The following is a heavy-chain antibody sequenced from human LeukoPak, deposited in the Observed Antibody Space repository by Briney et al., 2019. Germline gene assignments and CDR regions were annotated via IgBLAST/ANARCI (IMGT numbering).Heavy chain of an antibody. Sequence: PSETLSLTCTVSGDSMNNYYWGWIRQSPGKGPEWIGNVYYTGSTNYKPSLKSRVTMTSDTSKNQFSLRLTSMTAADTAVYYCVRVGDFWTVPYWGQGTLVTVSS. V-gene: IGHV4-59*01. J-gene: IGHJ4*02. CDR2: VYYTGST. CDR3: VRVGDFWTVPY. CDR1: GDSMNNYY. D-gene: IGHD3/OR15-3a*01.